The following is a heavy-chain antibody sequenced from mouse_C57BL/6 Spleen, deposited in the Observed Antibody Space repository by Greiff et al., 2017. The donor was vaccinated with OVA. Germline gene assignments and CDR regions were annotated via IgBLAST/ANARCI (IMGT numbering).Heavy chain of an antibody. CDR1: GFTFSSYA. J-gene: IGHJ2*01. V-gene: IGHV5-4*01. CDR3: AREDYGSSYRAIDY. Sequence: EVMLVESGGGLVKPGGSLKLSCAASGFTFSSYAMSWVRQTPEKRLEWVATISDGGSYTYYPDNVKGRFTISRDNAKNNLYLQMSHLKSEDTAMYYCAREDYGSSYRAIDYWGQGTTLTVSS. CDR2: ISDGGSYT. D-gene: IGHD1-1*01.